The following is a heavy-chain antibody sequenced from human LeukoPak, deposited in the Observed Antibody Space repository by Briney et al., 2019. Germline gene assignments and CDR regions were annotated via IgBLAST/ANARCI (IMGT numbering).Heavy chain of an antibody. V-gene: IGHV1-2*02. CDR3: ARDIVVVPAAIYYYYYMDV. CDR2: INPNSGGT. Sequence: ASVKVSCKASGYTFTGYYMHWVRQAPGQGLEWMGWINPNSGGTNYAQKLQGRVTMTTDTSTSTAYLELRSLRSDDTAVYYCARDIVVVPAAIYYYYYMDVWGKGTTVTVSS. CDR1: GYTFTGYY. D-gene: IGHD2-2*01. J-gene: IGHJ6*03.